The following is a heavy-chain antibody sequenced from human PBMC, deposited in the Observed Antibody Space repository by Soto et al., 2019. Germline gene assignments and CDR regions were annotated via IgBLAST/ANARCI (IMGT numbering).Heavy chain of an antibody. CDR1: GDSVSINTAS. D-gene: IGHD5-12*01. CDR3: AKGDNLGPKTGYAFDP. V-gene: IGHV6-1*01. J-gene: IGHJ5*02. Sequence: PSQTLSLTCAIPGDSVSINTASWNWIRQSPSRGLEWLGRTYFRSKWYNDYAVSVKSRIIINPDTSNNQFSLQLNSVTPEDKAVYFCAKGDNLGPKTGYAFDPWGQGIMVTVSS. CDR2: TYFRSKWYN.